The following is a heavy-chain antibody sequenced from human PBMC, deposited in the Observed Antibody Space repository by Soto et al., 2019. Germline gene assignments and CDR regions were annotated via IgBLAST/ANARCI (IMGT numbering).Heavy chain of an antibody. CDR2: ITGGGDNT. Sequence: EVQLLESGGGLVQHGGSLRLSCAASGFTFNNYVMSWVRRAPGKGLEWVSAITGGGDNTYFADSVKGRFTISRDNSKNTLYLQLNNLRAEYTAVYYCAKEMRGWGTFDYWGQGTLVNVSS. J-gene: IGHJ4*02. CDR3: AKEMRGWGTFDY. D-gene: IGHD6-19*01. CDR1: GFTFNNYV. V-gene: IGHV3-23*01.